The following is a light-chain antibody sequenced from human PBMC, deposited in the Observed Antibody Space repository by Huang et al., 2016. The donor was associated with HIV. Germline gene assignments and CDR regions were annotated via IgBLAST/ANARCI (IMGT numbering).Light chain of an antibody. CDR1: QNINNY. J-gene: IGKJ4*02. CDR3: QHRSTWR. CDR2: DAS. V-gene: IGKV3-11*01. Sequence: IVLTQSPVTLSLSPGERATLSCRASQNINNYLAWYQQKPGQAPRRLIYDASDRATGIPARFSGRGSGTDFTLTISSLEPDDCAVYYCQHRSTWRFGGGTKVEI.